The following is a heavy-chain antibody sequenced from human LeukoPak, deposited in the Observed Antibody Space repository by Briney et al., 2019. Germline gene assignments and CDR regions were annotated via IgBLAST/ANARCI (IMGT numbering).Heavy chain of an antibody. CDR2: INPNSGGT. D-gene: IGHD6-13*01. V-gene: IGHV1-2*02. CDR3: ARDHSSWARGYCDH. J-gene: IGHJ4*02. CDR1: GYTFTGYY. Sequence: ASVKVSCKASGYTFTGYYMHWVRQAPGQGLEWMGWINPNSGGTNYAQKFQGRVTMTRDTSISTAYMELSRLRSDDTAVYYCARDHSSWARGYCDHGGGETLVTVSS.